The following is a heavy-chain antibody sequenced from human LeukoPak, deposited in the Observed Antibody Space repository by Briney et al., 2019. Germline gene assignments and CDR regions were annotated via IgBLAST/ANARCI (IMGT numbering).Heavy chain of an antibody. CDR1: GCTFTSYG. D-gene: IGHD3-3*01. CDR2: ISAYNGNT. V-gene: IGHV1-18*01. CDR3: ARDYDFWSGPPKYYYYGMDV. Sequence: ASVKVSCKASGCTFTSYGISWVRQAPGQGLEWMGWISAYNGNTNYAQKLQGRVTMTTDTSTSTAYMELRSLRSDDTAVYYCARDYDFWSGPPKYYYYGMDVWGQGTTVTVSS. J-gene: IGHJ6*02.